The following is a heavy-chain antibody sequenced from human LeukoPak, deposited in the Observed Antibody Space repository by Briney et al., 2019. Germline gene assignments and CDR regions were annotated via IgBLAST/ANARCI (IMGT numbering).Heavy chain of an antibody. J-gene: IGHJ5*02. CDR2: ISGSGGST. Sequence: GGSLRLSCAASGFTFSSYAMSWVRQAPGKGLEWVSAISGSGGSTYYADSVKGRFTISRDNSKNTLYLQMNSLRAEDTAVYYCAKVAHSSSWYGPDNWFDPWGQGTLVTVSS. D-gene: IGHD6-13*01. V-gene: IGHV3-23*01. CDR1: GFTFSSYA. CDR3: AKVAHSSSWYGPDNWFDP.